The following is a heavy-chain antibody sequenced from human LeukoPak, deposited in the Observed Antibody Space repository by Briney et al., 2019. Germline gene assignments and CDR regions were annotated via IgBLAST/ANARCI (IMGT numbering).Heavy chain of an antibody. CDR2: INPNDGDT. CDR1: GNTFTDYY. D-gene: IGHD2-2*01. V-gene: IGHV1-2*02. CDR3: ARANFLYCSSTTCLFDY. J-gene: IGHJ4*02. Sequence: ASVKVSCKASGNTFTDYYMHWVRQAPGQEFEWMGWINPNDGDTNYAQKFQGRVTMTRDTSISTAHMEVSRLRSDDTAVYYCARANFLYCSSTTCLFDYWGQGTLVTVSS.